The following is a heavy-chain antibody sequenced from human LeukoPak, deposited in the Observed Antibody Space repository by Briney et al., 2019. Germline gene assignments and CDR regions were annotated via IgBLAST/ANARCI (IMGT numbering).Heavy chain of an antibody. V-gene: IGHV5-10-1*01. CDR2: IDPSDSYT. CDR1: GYCFTSYW. Sequence: GESLQISCKGSGYCFTSYWISWVRQMPGKGLEWMGRIDPSDSYTNYSPSFQGHVTISADKSISTVYLQWSSLKASDTAMYYCARHSAGIVVAGKWGQGTLVTVSS. CDR3: ARHSAGIVVAGK. D-gene: IGHD6-19*01. J-gene: IGHJ4*02.